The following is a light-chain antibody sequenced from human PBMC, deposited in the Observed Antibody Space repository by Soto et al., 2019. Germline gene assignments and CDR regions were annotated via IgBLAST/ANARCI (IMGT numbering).Light chain of an antibody. J-gene: IGKJ2*01. Sequence: DIQMTQSPSSLSASVGDRVTITCRASQTISTYLNWYQQKPGKAPKLLIYAASSLQSGVPSRFSGSGSGTDFTLTISSLQXEDFATYYCQQSLSIPYTFGQGTKLEIK. CDR3: QQSLSIPYT. CDR2: AAS. CDR1: QTISTY. V-gene: IGKV1-39*01.